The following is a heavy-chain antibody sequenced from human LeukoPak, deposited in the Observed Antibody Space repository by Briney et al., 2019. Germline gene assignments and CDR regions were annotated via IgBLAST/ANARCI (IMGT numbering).Heavy chain of an antibody. V-gene: IGHV4-39*07. CDR2: MYYSGST. Sequence: SETLSLTCTVSGGSISSSSYCWGWIRQPPGKGLEWTGSMYYSGSTYYNPSLKSRVTISVDTSKNQFSLKLSSVTAADTAVYYCARVEQLWLDYWGQGTLVTVSS. J-gene: IGHJ4*02. D-gene: IGHD5-18*01. CDR3: ARVEQLWLDY. CDR1: GGSISSSSYC.